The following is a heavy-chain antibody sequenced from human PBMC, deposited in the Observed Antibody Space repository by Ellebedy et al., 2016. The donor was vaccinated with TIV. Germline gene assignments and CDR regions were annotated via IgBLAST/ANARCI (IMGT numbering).Heavy chain of an antibody. D-gene: IGHD4-17*01. Sequence: GESLKISCAASGFTFSSYGMHWVRQAPGKGLEWVSSISTTSSYIYYADSVKGRFTISRDNAKNSLFLQMTSLRDEDTAVYYCARKVPAPTTVPPNWYFDLWGRGTLVTVSS. CDR3: ARKVPAPTTVPPNWYFDL. CDR2: ISTTSSYI. V-gene: IGHV3-21*01. J-gene: IGHJ2*01. CDR1: GFTFSSYG.